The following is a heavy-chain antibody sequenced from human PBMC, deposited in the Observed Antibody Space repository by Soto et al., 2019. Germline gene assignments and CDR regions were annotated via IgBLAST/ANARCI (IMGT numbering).Heavy chain of an antibody. CDR2: VLPITGST. V-gene: IGHV1-69*06. D-gene: IGHD5-12*01. CDR3: ATIRVRGGPLRFED. J-gene: IGHJ4*01. CDR1: GGLFSVFS. Sequence: QVQLVQSGAEVKKPGSSVKVSCKTSGGLFSVFSFNWVRQAPGQGLEWMGGVLPITGSTDYAQKFQGRLTITADRSTSTIYMELSRLTSDDTANYYCATIRVRGGPLRFEDGGQGTLI.